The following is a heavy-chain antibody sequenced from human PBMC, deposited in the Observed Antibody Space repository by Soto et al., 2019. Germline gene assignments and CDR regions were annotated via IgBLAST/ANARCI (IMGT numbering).Heavy chain of an antibody. CDR2: INPSGGGT. CDR3: ARDRAAAGGNTLDY. Sequence: QVHLLQSGAELEKPGASVKVSCKASGYTFTSYYIHWLRPAPGQGLEWMGIINPSGGGTAYTQKFQGRVTMTRDTATSTVYMELTSLTSDDTAVYYCARDRAAAGGNTLDYWGQGNLVTVSS. V-gene: IGHV1-46*01. D-gene: IGHD6-13*01. CDR1: GYTFTSYY. J-gene: IGHJ4*02.